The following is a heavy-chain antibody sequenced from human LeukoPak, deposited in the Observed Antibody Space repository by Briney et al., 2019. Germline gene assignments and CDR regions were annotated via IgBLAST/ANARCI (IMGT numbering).Heavy chain of an antibody. CDR3: AREHRNVLLWFGELLFDY. D-gene: IGHD3-10*01. CDR1: GFTFSSYG. J-gene: IGHJ4*02. CDR2: IWYDGSNK. Sequence: GRSLRLSCAASGFTFSSYGMHWVRQAPGKGLEWVAVIWYDGSNKYYADSVKGRFTISRDNSKNTLYLQMNSLRAEDTAVYYCAREHRNVLLWFGELLFDYWGQGTLVTVSS. V-gene: IGHV3-33*01.